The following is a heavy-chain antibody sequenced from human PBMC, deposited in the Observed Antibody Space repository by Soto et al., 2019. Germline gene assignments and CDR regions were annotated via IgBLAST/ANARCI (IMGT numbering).Heavy chain of an antibody. J-gene: IGHJ5*01. CDR1: GDSVTSGNYY. D-gene: IGHD3-16*01. Sequence: SETLSLTCTVSGDSVTSGNYYWSWIRQPPGKGLDWIGHIYYSGSTNYSPSLKSRVTISLDTSNNQFSLKVTSVTAADTAVYYCAITTVDTYMIYWLDPWGEGTLLTV. CDR3: AITTVDTYMIYWLDP. V-gene: IGHV4-61*01. CDR2: IYYSGST.